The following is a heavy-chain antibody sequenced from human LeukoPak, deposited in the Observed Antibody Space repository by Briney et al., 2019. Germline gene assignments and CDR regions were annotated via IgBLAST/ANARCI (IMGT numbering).Heavy chain of an antibody. CDR2: INHSGST. CDR1: GGSFSGYY. Sequence: SETLSLTCAVYGGSFSGYYWSWIRQPPGKGLEWIGEINHSGSTNYNPSLKSRVTISVDTSKNRFSLKLSSVTAADTAVYYCARSGIAAAGTASHDYGDPYYYYMDVWGKGTTVTVSS. D-gene: IGHD6-13*01. J-gene: IGHJ6*03. V-gene: IGHV4-34*01. CDR3: ARSGIAAAGTASHDYGDPYYYYMDV.